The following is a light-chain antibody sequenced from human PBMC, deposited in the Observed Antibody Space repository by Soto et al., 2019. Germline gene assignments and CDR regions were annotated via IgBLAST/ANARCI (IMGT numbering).Light chain of an antibody. CDR3: QRLNTYPLT. Sequence: DIQLTLPPSFLSASVGDRVTITCRASQGISTYLAWYQQKPGKAPTLLIYVASTLQSGVPSRFSGSGSGTEFTLTISSLQPEYFATYYCQRLNTYPLTFGGGTKLDIK. CDR2: VAS. V-gene: IGKV1-9*01. CDR1: QGISTY. J-gene: IGKJ4*01.